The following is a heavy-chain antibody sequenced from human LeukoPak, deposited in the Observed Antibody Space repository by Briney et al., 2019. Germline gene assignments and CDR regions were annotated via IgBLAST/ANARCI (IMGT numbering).Heavy chain of an antibody. J-gene: IGHJ4*02. CDR3: ARASITIFGVDY. Sequence: SETLSLTCTVSGGSISSYYWSWIRQPPGKGLEWIGYIYYSGSTNYNPSLKSRVTVSVDTSKNQFSLKLSSVTAADTAVYYCARASITIFGVDYWGQGTLVTVSS. V-gene: IGHV4-59*12. CDR2: IYYSGST. CDR1: GGSISSYY. D-gene: IGHD3-3*01.